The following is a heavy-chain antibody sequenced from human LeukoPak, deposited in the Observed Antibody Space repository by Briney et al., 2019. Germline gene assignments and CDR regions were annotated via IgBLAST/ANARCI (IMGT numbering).Heavy chain of an antibody. V-gene: IGHV4-30-2*01. CDR3: AREYCSSTSCYDPHFDY. Sequence: SETLSLTCAVSGGSISSGGYSWSWIRQPSGKGLEWIGYIYHSGSTYYKPSLKSRVTISVDRSKNQFSLKLSSVTAADTAVYYCAREYCSSTSCYDPHFDYWGQGTLVTVSS. CDR2: IYHSGST. J-gene: IGHJ4*02. CDR1: GGSISSGGYS. D-gene: IGHD2-2*01.